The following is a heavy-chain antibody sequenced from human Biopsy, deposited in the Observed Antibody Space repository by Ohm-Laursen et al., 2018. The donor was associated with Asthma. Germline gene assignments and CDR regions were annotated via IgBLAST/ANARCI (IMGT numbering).Heavy chain of an antibody. D-gene: IGHD4-17*01. Sequence: SLRLSCTASGFTFSSYAMSWVRQAPGKGLEWVSAISGSGGSTYYADSEKGRFTISRDNSKNTLYLQMNSLRAEDTAVYYCATFPYGDYLPLDYWGQGTLVTVSS. J-gene: IGHJ4*02. CDR3: ATFPYGDYLPLDY. CDR1: GFTFSSYA. CDR2: ISGSGGST. V-gene: IGHV3-23*01.